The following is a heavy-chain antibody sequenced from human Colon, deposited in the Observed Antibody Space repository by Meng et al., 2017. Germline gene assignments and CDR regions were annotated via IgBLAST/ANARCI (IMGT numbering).Heavy chain of an antibody. CDR2: MHFSGTT. D-gene: IGHD3-9*01. J-gene: IGHJ5*02. CDR1: GDSIGSGDSY. V-gene: IGHV4-39*07. CDR3: AKSNALTGMS. Sequence: QLQLQESGPGLVKPSETLSLPCTVSGDSIGSGDSYWAWIRQPPGKGLEWIGSMHFSGTTYHNPSLKSRVTISIDTSKNQFSLKLSSVTAADTAVYYCAKSNALTGMSWGQGTLVTVSS.